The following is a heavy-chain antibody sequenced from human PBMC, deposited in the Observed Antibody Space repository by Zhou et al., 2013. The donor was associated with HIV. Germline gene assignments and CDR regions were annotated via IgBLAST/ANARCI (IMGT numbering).Heavy chain of an antibody. D-gene: IGHD3-10*01. J-gene: IGHJ4*02. CDR2: ISGYNGNA. CDR3: AMAGSGSYFDY. V-gene: IGHV1-18*01. Sequence: QVQLVQSGAEVKKPGASLRVSCKTSGYTFSNFGVSWVRQAPGQGLEWLGWISGYNGNAHYAQKFQDRVSMTTDVATTTAHMELRSLRSDDTATYFCAMAGSGSYFDYWGQGTLVSVSS. CDR1: GYTFSNFG.